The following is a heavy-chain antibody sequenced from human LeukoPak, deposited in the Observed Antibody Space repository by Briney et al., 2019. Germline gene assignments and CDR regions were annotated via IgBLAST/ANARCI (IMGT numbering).Heavy chain of an antibody. J-gene: IGHJ3*02. CDR3: ARSTRDGYNGPDAFDI. CDR1: GFTFSTYA. D-gene: IGHD5-12*01. Sequence: PGGSLRLSCAASGFTFSTYAMYWVRQAPGEGLVWVAFISYDGSNEYYADSVRGRFTISRDNSKNTLYLHMNSLSTADTAVYFCARSTRDGYNGPDAFDIWGQGTMVTVSS. CDR2: ISYDGSNE. V-gene: IGHV3-30-3*01.